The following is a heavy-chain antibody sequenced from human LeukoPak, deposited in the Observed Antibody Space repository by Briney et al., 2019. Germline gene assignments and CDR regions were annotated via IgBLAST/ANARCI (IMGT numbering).Heavy chain of an antibody. Sequence: ASVKVSCKASGYTFTSYGISWVRQAPGQGLELMGWISAYNGNTNYAQKPQGRVTMTTDTSTSTAYMELRSLRSDDTAVYYCARGGYYDSSGRYDYWGQGTLVTVSS. D-gene: IGHD3-22*01. J-gene: IGHJ4*02. CDR2: ISAYNGNT. CDR3: ARGGYYDSSGRYDY. V-gene: IGHV1-18*01. CDR1: GYTFTSYG.